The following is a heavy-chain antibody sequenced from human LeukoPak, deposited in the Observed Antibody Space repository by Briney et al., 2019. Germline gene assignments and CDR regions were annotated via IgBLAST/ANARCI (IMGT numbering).Heavy chain of an antibody. D-gene: IGHD2-2*01. V-gene: IGHV6-1*01. CDR2: TYYRSKTYN. CDR3: ASWSHASRKFDP. CDR1: GDSASSISAA. J-gene: IGHJ5*02. Sequence: SQTLSPTCALSGDSASSISAAWDWIRQSPSRGLEWLGWTYYRSKTYNDYAVSVSSRLNINPDTSKNQFCLQLQSLTPEDTAVDYCASWSHASRKFDPWGQGTLVTVSS.